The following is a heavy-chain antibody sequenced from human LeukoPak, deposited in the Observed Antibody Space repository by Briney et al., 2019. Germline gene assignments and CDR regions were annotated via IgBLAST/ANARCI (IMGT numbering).Heavy chain of an antibody. V-gene: IGHV4-59*12. CDR2: IYYSGST. CDR1: GGSISSYY. J-gene: IGHJ4*02. Sequence: PSETLSLTCTVSGGSISSYYWSWIRQPPGKGLEWIGYIYYSGSTNYNPSLKSRVTISVDTSKNQFSLKLSSVTAADTAVYYCARDYVLRYFDWLLPVGYFDYWGQGTLVTVSS. D-gene: IGHD3-9*01. CDR3: ARDYVLRYFDWLLPVGYFDY.